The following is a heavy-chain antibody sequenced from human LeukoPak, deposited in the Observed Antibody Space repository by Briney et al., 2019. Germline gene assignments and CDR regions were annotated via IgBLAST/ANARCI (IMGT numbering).Heavy chain of an antibody. CDR3: AKDRDSSGTFDY. J-gene: IGHJ4*02. V-gene: IGHV3-21*04. Sequence: GGSLRLSCAASGFTFSSYSMNWVRQAPGKGPEWVSSISSSSSYIYYSDSVKGRFTISRDNSKNTLYLQMNSLRAEDTAVYYCAKDRDSSGTFDYWGQGTLVTVSS. D-gene: IGHD6-19*01. CDR2: ISSSSSYI. CDR1: GFTFSSYS.